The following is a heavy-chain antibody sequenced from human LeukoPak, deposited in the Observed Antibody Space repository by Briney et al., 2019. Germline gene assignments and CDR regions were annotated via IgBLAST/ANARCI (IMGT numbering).Heavy chain of an antibody. D-gene: IGHD1-26*01. V-gene: IGHV3-33*01. CDR1: GFTFSTYG. J-gene: IGHJ4*02. CDR2: IWYDGSNI. Sequence: PGGSLRLSCAASGFTFSTYGMHWVRQAPGKGLDWVAVIWYDGSNIYHGDSVKGRFTVSRDNSKNTLYLQMNSLRDEDTAVYYCAISGSTHFDYWGQGTLVTVSS. CDR3: AISGSTHFDY.